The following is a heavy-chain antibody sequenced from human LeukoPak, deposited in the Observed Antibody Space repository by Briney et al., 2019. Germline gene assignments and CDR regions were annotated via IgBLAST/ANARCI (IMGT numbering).Heavy chain of an antibody. D-gene: IGHD3-22*01. CDR2: IYHSGST. CDR3: ARDYMIVGRGTEYFQH. V-gene: IGHV4-38-2*02. CDR1: GYSISSGYY. J-gene: IGHJ1*01. Sequence: SETLSLTCTVSGYSISSGYYWGWIRQPPGKGLEWIGSIYHSGSTYYNPSLKSRVTISVDTSKNQFSLKLSSETAADTAVYYCARDYMIVGRGTEYFQHWGQGTLVTVSS.